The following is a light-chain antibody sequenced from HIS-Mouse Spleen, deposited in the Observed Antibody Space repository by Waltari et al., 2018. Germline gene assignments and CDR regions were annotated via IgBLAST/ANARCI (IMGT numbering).Light chain of an antibody. CDR1: ALPKPY. Sequence: SYELTQPPSVSVSPGQTARITGSGDALPKPYAYWYQQKPGQAPVLVIYKDSERPSGIPERFSGSSSGTTVTLTISGVQAEDEADYYCQSADSSGTYVFGGGTKLTVL. V-gene: IGLV3-25*03. J-gene: IGLJ2*01. CDR2: KDS. CDR3: QSADSSGTYV.